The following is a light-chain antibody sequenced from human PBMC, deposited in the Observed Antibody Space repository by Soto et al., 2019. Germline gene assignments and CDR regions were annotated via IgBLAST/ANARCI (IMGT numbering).Light chain of an antibody. CDR1: HSVSSTF. CDR2: DAD. J-gene: IGKJ5*01. CDR3: QQSASSVT. Sequence: VLTQSPGTLSLSPGETATLTCIASHSVSSTFLAWYQQKPGQAPTLLIYDADTRATGIPDRFSGSGFGTHFTLTISSLEPEDFAMYYCQQSASSVTFGQGTRLEI. V-gene: IGKV3-20*01.